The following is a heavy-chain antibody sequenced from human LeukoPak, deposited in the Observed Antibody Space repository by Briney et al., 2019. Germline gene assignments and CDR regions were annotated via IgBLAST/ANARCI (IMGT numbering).Heavy chain of an antibody. D-gene: IGHD1-1*01. J-gene: IGHJ4*02. Sequence: ASVKVSCKASGYTFTGYYMHWVRQAPGQGLEWMGRINPNSGGTNYAQKFQGRVTMTRDTSISTAYMGLSRLRSDDTAVYYCARVGPAVSSRDLQGWNDPSDDYWGQGTLVTVSS. CDR2: INPNSGGT. V-gene: IGHV1-2*06. CDR1: GYTFTGYY. CDR3: ARVGPAVSSRDLQGWNDPSDDY.